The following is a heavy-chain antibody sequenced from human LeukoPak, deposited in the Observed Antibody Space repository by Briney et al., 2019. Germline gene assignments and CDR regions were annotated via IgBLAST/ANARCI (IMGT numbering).Heavy chain of an antibody. V-gene: IGHV1-2*02. CDR3: ARGDHVRIYAESSFDI. D-gene: IGHD5/OR15-5a*01. CDR2: INPNSGGT. Sequence: ASVRVSCKASGYTFTGYYMHWVRQAPGQGLEWMGWINPNSGGTNYAQKFQGRVTMTRDTSTSTVYMELCSLRSEDTAVYYCARGDHVRIYAESSFDIWGQGTMVTVSS. CDR1: GYTFTGYY. J-gene: IGHJ3*02.